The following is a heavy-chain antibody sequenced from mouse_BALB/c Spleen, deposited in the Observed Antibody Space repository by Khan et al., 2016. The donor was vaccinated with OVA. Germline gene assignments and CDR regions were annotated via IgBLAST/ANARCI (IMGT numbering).Heavy chain of an antibody. Sequence: DVQLVESGGGLVQPGGSRKLSCAASGFTFSSFGMHWVRQAPKKGLEWVAYISSGSSTIYYVDTVKGRFTISRDSPKNTRFLQMTSLRSEDTAMYYCARSGGNFHWYFDVWGAGTSVTVSS. CDR1: GFTFSSFG. CDR2: ISSGSSTI. CDR3: ARSGGNFHWYFDV. D-gene: IGHD2-1*01. J-gene: IGHJ1*01. V-gene: IGHV5-17*02.